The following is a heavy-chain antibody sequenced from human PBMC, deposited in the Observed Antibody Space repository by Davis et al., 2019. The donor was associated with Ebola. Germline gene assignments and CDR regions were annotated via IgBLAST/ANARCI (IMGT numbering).Heavy chain of an antibody. V-gene: IGHV4-59*08. Sequence: SETLSLTCTVSGGSISNYYWGWIRQPPGKGPEWIGYISYSGSTKNPSLNSRVTISLDTSKTQFSLKLTSVTAADTAVYYCARGDFYYGVDVWGQGTTVTVSS. CDR2: ISYSGST. J-gene: IGHJ6*02. CDR1: GGSISNYY. CDR3: ARGDFYYGVDV.